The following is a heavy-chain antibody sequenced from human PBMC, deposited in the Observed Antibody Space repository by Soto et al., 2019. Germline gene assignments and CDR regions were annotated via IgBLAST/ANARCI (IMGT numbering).Heavy chain of an antibody. CDR3: VRENEMAGATSAFEY. CDR1: GFRFNSYS. J-gene: IGHJ4*02. V-gene: IGHV3-21*06. CDR2: IGARSNYI. D-gene: IGHD1-26*01. Sequence: GGSLRLSCEASGFRFNSYSMNWVRQAPQKGLEWVSLIGARSNYIYYADSVKGRFTISRDNARNSLYLQMDSLRVEDTAVYYCVRENEMAGATSAFEYWGQGTPVTVSS.